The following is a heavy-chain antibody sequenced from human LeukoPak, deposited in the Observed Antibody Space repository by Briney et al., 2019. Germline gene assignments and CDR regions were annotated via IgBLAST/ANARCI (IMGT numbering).Heavy chain of an antibody. CDR2: IYHSGST. CDR3: ARGGRYYDSSGLFDY. Sequence: SETLSLTCTVSGGSISSHYWSWIRQPPGKGLEWIGYIYHSGSTNYNPSLKSRVTISVDTSKNQFSLKLSSVTAADTAVYYCARGGRYYDSSGLFDYWGQGTLVTVSS. J-gene: IGHJ4*02. V-gene: IGHV4-59*11. D-gene: IGHD3-22*01. CDR1: GGSISSHY.